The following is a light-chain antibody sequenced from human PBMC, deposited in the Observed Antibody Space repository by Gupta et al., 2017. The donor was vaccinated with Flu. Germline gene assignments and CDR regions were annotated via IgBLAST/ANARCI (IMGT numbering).Light chain of an antibody. CDR3: QQENNCPEN. CDR2: GAS. V-gene: IGKV3-15*01. J-gene: IGKJ2*01. Sequence: EIVMTQSPATLSVSPGERATLSCRASQSVSSNLAWYQQKPGQAPRLLIYGASTRATGIPARFSGSGSGTEFTLTISSRQSEDFAVYYCQQENNCPENFGQGTKVDIK. CDR1: QSVSSN.